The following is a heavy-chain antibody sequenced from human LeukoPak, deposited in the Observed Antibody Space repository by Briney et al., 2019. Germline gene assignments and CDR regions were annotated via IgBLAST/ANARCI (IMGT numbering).Heavy chain of an antibody. J-gene: IGHJ4*02. CDR3: AREDNSGYFDY. CDR2: ISYSGRT. Sequence: SETLSLTCSVSGDSISSSSSYWGWIRHPPGKGLEWIGSISYSGRTSYNPSLKSRFTISVDTSKNQCSLKLTSLTAADTAVYYCAREDNSGYFDYWGQGTLVAVSS. CDR1: GDSISSSSSY. V-gene: IGHV4-39*07.